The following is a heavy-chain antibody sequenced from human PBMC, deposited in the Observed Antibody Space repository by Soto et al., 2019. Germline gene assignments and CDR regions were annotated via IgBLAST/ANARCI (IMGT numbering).Heavy chain of an antibody. CDR2: ISTHNGDR. D-gene: IGHD3-22*01. J-gene: IGHJ4*02. V-gene: IGHV1-18*01. CDR1: GYTFTSYG. Sequence: QVQLVQSGAEVKKPGASVKVSCKASGYTFTSYGINWVRQAPGQGLEWMGWISTHNGDRKYAPKLQGRVTMTTDTSTSTAYMEVRSLRSDDTAVYYCARDQVFEDSRGNLLGYWGQGTLVSVSS. CDR3: ARDQVFEDSRGNLLGY.